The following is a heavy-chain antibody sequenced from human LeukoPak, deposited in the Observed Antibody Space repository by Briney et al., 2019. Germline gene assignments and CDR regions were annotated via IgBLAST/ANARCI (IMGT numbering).Heavy chain of an antibody. Sequence: GGSLRLSCAASGFTFSSYGMHWVRQAPGKGLEWVAVISYDGSNKYYADSVKGRFTISRDNSKNTLYLQMNSLRAEDTAVYYCAKATPYDSSGYYYGDYYYYMDVWGKGTTVTVSS. CDR3: AKATPYDSSGYYYGDYYYYMDV. CDR2: ISYDGSNK. V-gene: IGHV3-30*18. J-gene: IGHJ6*03. CDR1: GFTFSSYG. D-gene: IGHD3-22*01.